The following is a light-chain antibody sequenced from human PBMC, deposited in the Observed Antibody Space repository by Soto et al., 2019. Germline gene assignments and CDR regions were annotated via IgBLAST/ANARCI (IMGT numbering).Light chain of an antibody. CDR3: TSYTSTNSYVA. Sequence: QSVLTQPASVSGSPGQSITISCTGTSTHVGGHYYVSWYQQHPGKAPKLIIYDVTDRPSGVSHRFSGSKSGNTASLTISGLQAEDEADYYCTSYTSTNSYVAVGGGTKLTVL. CDR2: DVT. V-gene: IGLV2-14*03. J-gene: IGLJ2*01. CDR1: STHVGGHYY.